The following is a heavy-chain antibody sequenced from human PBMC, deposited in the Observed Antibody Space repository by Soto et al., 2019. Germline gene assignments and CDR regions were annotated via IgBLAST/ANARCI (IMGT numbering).Heavy chain of an antibody. CDR2: IYLGGSP. V-gene: IGHV4-4*02. CDR1: GGSIRSFNW. Sequence: QVQLQESGPGLVKPSETLSLTCAISGGSIRSFNWWSWVRQPPGKGLEWIGQIYLGGSPTYIPSLSGRVTMSVDKSRNHFSLTLTSVTAADTAVYYCVRNGIGKGFDYWGQGTLVIVSS. J-gene: IGHJ4*02. CDR3: VRNGIGKGFDY. D-gene: IGHD1-26*01.